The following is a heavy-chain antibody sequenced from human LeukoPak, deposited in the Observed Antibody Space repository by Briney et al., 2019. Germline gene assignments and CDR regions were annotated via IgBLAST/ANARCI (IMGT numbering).Heavy chain of an antibody. CDR2: ISYDGSNK. CDR1: GFTFSSYA. V-gene: IGHV3-30-3*01. J-gene: IGHJ4*02. CDR3: ARDSSRLFDY. D-gene: IGHD6-13*01. Sequence: GGSLRLSCAASGFTFSSYAMHWVRQAPGKGLEWVAVISYDGSNKYYADSVKGRFTISRDNSKNTLYLQMNSLRAEDTAVYYCARDSSRLFDYWGQGTLVTVSS.